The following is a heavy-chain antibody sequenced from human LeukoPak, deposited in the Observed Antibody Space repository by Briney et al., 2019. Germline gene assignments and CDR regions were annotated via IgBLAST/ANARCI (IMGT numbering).Heavy chain of an antibody. CDR2: IYTSGRT. CDR3: ARAAYGSGVDY. J-gene: IGHJ4*02. Sequence: SETLSLTCTVSGGSISSSSYYWGWIRQPPGKGLEWIGRIYTSGRTNYNPSLKSRVTMSVDTSKNQFSLKLSSVTAADTAVYYCARAAYGSGVDYWGQGTLVTVSS. CDR1: GGSISSSSYY. D-gene: IGHD3-10*01. V-gene: IGHV4-39*07.